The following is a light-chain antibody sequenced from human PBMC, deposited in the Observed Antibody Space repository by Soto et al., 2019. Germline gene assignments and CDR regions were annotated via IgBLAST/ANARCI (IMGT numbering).Light chain of an antibody. Sequence: DIQMTQSPSILSASVGDRVTITCRASQYNSRWLAWYQQKPGKDPKLLIYDASSLQSGVPSRFSGSGFGTEFTLTISSLQPDESASYYGQQYDSHSSTFGQGTRLEI. CDR1: QYNSRW. CDR2: DAS. CDR3: QQYDSHSST. J-gene: IGKJ2*02. V-gene: IGKV1-5*01.